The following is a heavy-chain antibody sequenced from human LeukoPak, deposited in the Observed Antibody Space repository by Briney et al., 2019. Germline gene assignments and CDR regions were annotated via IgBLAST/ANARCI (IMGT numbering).Heavy chain of an antibody. J-gene: IGHJ4*02. CDR3: AREAYGDYASRTPYFDY. CDR2: ISSSSSTI. Sequence: GGSLRLSCAASGFTFSSYSMNWVRQAPGKGLEWVSYISSSSSTIYYADSVKGRFTISRGNAKNSLYLQMNSLRAEDTAVYYCAREAYGDYASRTPYFDYWGQGTLVTVSS. V-gene: IGHV3-48*01. D-gene: IGHD4-17*01. CDR1: GFTFSSYS.